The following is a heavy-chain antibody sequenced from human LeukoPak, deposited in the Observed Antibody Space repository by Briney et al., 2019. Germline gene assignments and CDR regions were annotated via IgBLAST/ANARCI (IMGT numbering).Heavy chain of an antibody. V-gene: IGHV1-8*01. D-gene: IGHD3-3*01. Sequence: ASVKVSCKASGYTFTRYDINWVRQATGQGLEWMGWMNPNSDNTGYAQKFQGRVTMTRNTSISTAYMELSSLRSEDTAVYYCARALGGDFWGGNWDYYYYMDVWGKRTTVTVSS. CDR2: MNPNSDNT. CDR3: ARALGGDFWGGNWDYYYYMDV. CDR1: GYTFTRYD. J-gene: IGHJ6*03.